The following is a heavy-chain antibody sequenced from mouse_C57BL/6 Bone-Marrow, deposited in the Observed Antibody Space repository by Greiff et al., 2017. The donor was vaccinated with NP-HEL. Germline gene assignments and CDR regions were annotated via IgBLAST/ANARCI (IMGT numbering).Heavy chain of an antibody. CDR3: ARDKDDYDVAYAMDY. Sequence: EVKLVESGGGLVQSGRSLRLSCATSGFTFSDFYMEWVRQAPGKGLEWIAASRNKANDYTTEYSASVKGRFIVSRYTSQIILYLHLNALSAEDTAIYYCARDKDDYDVAYAMDYWGQGTSVTVSS. D-gene: IGHD2-4*01. CDR2: SRNKANDYTT. V-gene: IGHV7-1*01. J-gene: IGHJ4*01. CDR1: GFTFSDFY.